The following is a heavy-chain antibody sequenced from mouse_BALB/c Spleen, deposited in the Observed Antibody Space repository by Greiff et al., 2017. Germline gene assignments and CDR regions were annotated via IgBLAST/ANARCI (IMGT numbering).Heavy chain of an antibody. Sequence: EVKVEESGGGLVQPGGSMKLSCVASGFTFSNYWMNWVRQSPEKGLEWVAEIRLKSNNYATHYAESVKGRFTISRDDSKSSVYLQMNNLRAEDTGIYYCTRTLLGAMDYWGQGTSVTVSS. D-gene: IGHD2-12*01. CDR3: TRTLLGAMDY. J-gene: IGHJ4*01. CDR1: GFTFSNYW. CDR2: IRLKSNNYAT. V-gene: IGHV6-6*02.